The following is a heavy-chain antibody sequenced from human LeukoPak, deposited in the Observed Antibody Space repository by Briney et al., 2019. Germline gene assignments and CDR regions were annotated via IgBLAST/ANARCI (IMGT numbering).Heavy chain of an antibody. Sequence: GGSLRLSCAASGFTFSSYAMSWVRQAPGKGLEWVSAISGSGGSTYYADSVKGRFTISRDNSKNTLYLQMNSLRAEDTAVYYCAKDPALPPYYYDSSGTRGDYWGQGTLVTVSS. CDR3: AKDPALPPYYYDSSGTRGDY. V-gene: IGHV3-23*01. CDR1: GFTFSSYA. D-gene: IGHD3-22*01. J-gene: IGHJ4*02. CDR2: ISGSGGST.